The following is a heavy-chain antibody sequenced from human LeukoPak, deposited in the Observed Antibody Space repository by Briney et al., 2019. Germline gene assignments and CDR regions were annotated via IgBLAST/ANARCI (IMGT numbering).Heavy chain of an antibody. CDR1: GYTFTCYY. CDR3: ARGDGDNDPMGY. Sequence: ASVKVSCKACGYTFTCYYMHWLGQAPGQGLEWMGWINPNSGNTNYAQKFQGRVTMTRDTSISTADMELNRLTSDDTAVYYCARGDGDNDPMGYWGQGTLVTVSS. D-gene: IGHD2-21*02. CDR2: INPNSGNT. J-gene: IGHJ4*02. V-gene: IGHV1-2*02.